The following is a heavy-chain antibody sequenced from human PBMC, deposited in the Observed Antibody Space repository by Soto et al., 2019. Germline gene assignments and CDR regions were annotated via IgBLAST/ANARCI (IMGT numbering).Heavy chain of an antibody. J-gene: IGHJ4*02. D-gene: IGHD3-16*01. CDR2: IWYDGSNK. Sequence: GGSLRLSCAASGFTFSSYGMHWVRQAPGKGLEWVAVIWYDGSNKYYADSVKGRFTISRDNSKNTLYLQMNSLRAEDTAVYYCARSFSGITAFDYWGQGTLVTVSS. CDR3: ARSFSGITAFDY. CDR1: GFTFSSYG. V-gene: IGHV3-33*01.